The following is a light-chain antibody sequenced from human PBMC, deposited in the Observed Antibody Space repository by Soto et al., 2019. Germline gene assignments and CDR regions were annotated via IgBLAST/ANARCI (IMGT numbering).Light chain of an antibody. V-gene: IGLV2-14*01. J-gene: IGLJ1*01. CDR2: DVN. Sequence: QSALTQPASVSGSPGQSINISCTGTSSDVGGYDFVSWYQHHPGKAPKLMIYDVNNRPSGISNRFSGSKSGNTASLTISGLQAEDEADYYCSSYTSSNTFYVFGTGTKLTVL. CDR3: SSYTSSNTFYV. CDR1: SSDVGGYDF.